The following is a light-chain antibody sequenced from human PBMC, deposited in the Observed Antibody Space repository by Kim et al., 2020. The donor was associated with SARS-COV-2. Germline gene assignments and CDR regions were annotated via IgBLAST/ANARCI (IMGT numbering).Light chain of an antibody. CDR2: DAS. Sequence: DIQMTQSPSILSASVGDRVTITCRASQSISSWLAWYQQKPGKPPNLLIYDASTLQTGVPSRFSGSGSGTEFTLTISSLQPDDFATYYCQHCNSYSETFGQGTKLEI. V-gene: IGKV1-5*01. CDR1: QSISSW. J-gene: IGKJ2*01. CDR3: QHCNSYSET.